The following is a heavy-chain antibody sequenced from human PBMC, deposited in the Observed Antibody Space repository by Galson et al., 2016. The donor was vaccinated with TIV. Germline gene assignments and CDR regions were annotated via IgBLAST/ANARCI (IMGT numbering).Heavy chain of an antibody. CDR3: VKDKQWVADCGDS. J-gene: IGHJ4*02. CDR1: GFTFHSYA. D-gene: IGHD2-21*01. V-gene: IGHV3-23*01. Sequence: SLRLSCAASGFTFHSYAMTWVRQVPGKGLEWVSGINGGGTTYYADSVKGRFTISRGNSKKSLSLQMNNLRAEDTAVYYCVKDKQWVADCGDSWGQGTLVIVSS. CDR2: INGGGTT.